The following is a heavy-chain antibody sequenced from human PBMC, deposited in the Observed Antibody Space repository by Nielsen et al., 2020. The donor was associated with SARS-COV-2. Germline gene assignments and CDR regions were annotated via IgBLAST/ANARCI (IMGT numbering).Heavy chain of an antibody. D-gene: IGHD1-26*01. J-gene: IGHJ4*02. CDR3: AKVAYGYSGSYYFDY. V-gene: IGHV3-30*18. CDR2: ISYDGSNK. CDR1: GFTFSSYG. Sequence: GASLRLSCAASGFTFSSYGMHWVRQAPGKGLEWVAVISYDGSNKYYADSVKGRFTISRDNSKNTLYLQMNSLRAEDTAVYNCAKVAYGYSGSYYFDYWGQGTLVTVSS.